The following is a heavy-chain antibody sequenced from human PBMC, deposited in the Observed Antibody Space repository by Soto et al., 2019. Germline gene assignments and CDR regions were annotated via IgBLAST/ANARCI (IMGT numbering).Heavy chain of an antibody. CDR3: ARDRPLWFGELLTDY. Sequence: ASLKVSCKASGYTKTSYALHWVRQENGHRLEWMGWINAGNGNTNYAQKLQGRVTMTTDTSTSAAYMELRSLRSDDTAVYYCARDRPLWFGELLTDYWGQGTLVTVSS. J-gene: IGHJ4*02. V-gene: IGHV1-3*01. CDR2: INAGNGNT. CDR1: GYTKTSYA. D-gene: IGHD3-10*01.